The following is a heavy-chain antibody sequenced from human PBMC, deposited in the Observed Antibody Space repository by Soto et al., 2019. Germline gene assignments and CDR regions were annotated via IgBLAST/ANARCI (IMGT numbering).Heavy chain of an antibody. CDR2: IYYSGST. CDR3: ARDRYDIVVGNWFDP. CDR1: GCSISSGGYY. J-gene: IGHJ5*02. V-gene: IGHV4-31*03. D-gene: IGHD2-15*01. Sequence: TLSLTCTVSGCSISSGGYYWSWIRQHPGKGLEWIGYIYYSGSTYYNPSLKSRVTISVDTSKNQFSLKLSSVTAADTAVYYCARDRYDIVVGNWFDPWGQGTLVTVSS.